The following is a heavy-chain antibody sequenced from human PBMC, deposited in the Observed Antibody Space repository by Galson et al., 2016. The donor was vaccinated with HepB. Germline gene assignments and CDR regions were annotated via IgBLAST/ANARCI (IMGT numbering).Heavy chain of an antibody. Sequence: SLRLSCAASGFTFSSYSMNWVRQAPRKGLEWVSSISSSSSYIYYADSVKGRFTISRDNAKNSLYLQMNSLRAEDTAVYYCARARVGYQDAFDIWGQGTMVTVSS. CDR3: ARARVGYQDAFDI. J-gene: IGHJ3*02. D-gene: IGHD5-18*01. V-gene: IGHV3-21*01. CDR2: ISSSSSYI. CDR1: GFTFSSYS.